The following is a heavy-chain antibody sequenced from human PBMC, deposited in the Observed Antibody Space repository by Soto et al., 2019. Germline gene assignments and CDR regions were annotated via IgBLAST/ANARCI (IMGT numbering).Heavy chain of an antibody. Sequence: QVQLVQSGAEVKKPGSSVRVSCKASGDTFTFYSINWVRQAPGLGLEWMGRINPILSMSNYAQRFQGRVTMTADKSTSTAYMELSSLRSEDTAMYYCASSYGSGYPDFDYWGQGALVTVSS. CDR1: GDTFTFYS. CDR2: INPILSMS. J-gene: IGHJ4*02. D-gene: IGHD3-10*01. V-gene: IGHV1-69*02. CDR3: ASSYGSGYPDFDY.